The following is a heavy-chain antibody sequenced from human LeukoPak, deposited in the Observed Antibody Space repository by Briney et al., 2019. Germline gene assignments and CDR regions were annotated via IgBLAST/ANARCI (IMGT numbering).Heavy chain of an antibody. CDR2: ISGSGGST. J-gene: IGHJ4*02. V-gene: IGHV3-23*01. CDR1: GFAFSSSG. CDR3: ARDLYSYGRFDY. D-gene: IGHD5-18*01. Sequence: GGSLRLSCAASGFAFSSSGMSWVRQAPNMGLEWVSAISGSGGSTYYADSVKGRFTTSRDNAKDSLYLQMNTLRDEDTAVYYCARDLYSYGRFDYWGQGTLVTISS.